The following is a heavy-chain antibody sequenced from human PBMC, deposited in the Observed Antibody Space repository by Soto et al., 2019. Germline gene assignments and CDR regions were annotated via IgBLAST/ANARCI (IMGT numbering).Heavy chain of an antibody. CDR3: ARDLKVDSGSTWAPVGAFDI. V-gene: IGHV1-69*04. D-gene: IGHD5-12*01. CDR1: GGTFSSYT. Sequence: ASVKVSCKASGGTFSSYTISWVRQAPGQGLEWMGRIIPILGIANYAQKFQGRVTITADKSTSTAYMELSSLRSEDTAVYYCARDLKVDSGSTWAPVGAFDIWGQGTMVTVSS. J-gene: IGHJ3*02. CDR2: IIPILGIA.